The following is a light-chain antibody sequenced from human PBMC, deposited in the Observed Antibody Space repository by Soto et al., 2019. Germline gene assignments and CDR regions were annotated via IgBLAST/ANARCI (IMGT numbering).Light chain of an antibody. Sequence: QSVLTQPPSASGTPGQRFTISCSGSSSNIGSNTVNWYQQLPGTAPKLLIYSNNQRPSGVPDRFSGSESGTSASLAISGLQSEDEADYYCAAWDDSLNGYVVFGGGTKLTVL. CDR2: SNN. CDR1: SSNIGSNT. V-gene: IGLV1-44*01. CDR3: AAWDDSLNGYVV. J-gene: IGLJ2*01.